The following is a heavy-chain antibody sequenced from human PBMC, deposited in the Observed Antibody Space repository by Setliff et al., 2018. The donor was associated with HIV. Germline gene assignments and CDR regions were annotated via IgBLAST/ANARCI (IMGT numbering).Heavy chain of an antibody. D-gene: IGHD3-3*01. CDR1: GFTFNNAW. J-gene: IGHJ6*03. Sequence: GGSLRLSCATSGFTFNNAWTSWVRQAPGKGLEWVGHIKSEGDGGTTDYAGAVKGIFTISRDVSKDTLYLQMNSLKTEDTALYYCTTVSVIIMGYYYYYYMDVWGKGTTVTVSS. CDR2: IKSEGDGGTT. CDR3: TTVSVIIMGYYYYYYMDV. V-gene: IGHV3-15*01.